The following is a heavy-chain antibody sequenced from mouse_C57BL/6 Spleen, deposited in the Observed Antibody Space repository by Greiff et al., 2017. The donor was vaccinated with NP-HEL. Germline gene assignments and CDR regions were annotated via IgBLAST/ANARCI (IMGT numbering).Heavy chain of an antibody. CDR2: ISSGSSTI. CDR1: GFTFSDYG. D-gene: IGHD1-1*01. J-gene: IGHJ1*03. Sequence: EVMLVESGGGLVKPGGSLKLSCAASGFTFSDYGMHWVRQAPEKGLEWVAYISSGSSTIYYADTVMGRFSISRDNAKNTLFLQMTSLRSEDTAMYYCARGVLRYWYFDVWGTGTTVTVSS. CDR3: ARGVLRYWYFDV. V-gene: IGHV5-17*01.